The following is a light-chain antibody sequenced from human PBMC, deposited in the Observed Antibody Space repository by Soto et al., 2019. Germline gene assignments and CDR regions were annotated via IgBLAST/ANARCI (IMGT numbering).Light chain of an antibody. CDR1: QSVSSSC. CDR3: QQYGSSLYT. V-gene: IGKV3-20*01. J-gene: IGKJ2*01. CDR2: AAS. Sequence: EIVLTQSPGTLSLSPGERATLSCRASQSVSSSCLAWYQQKPGQAPRPLIYAASSRATGIPDRFSGSGSGTDFTLTINRLEPEDFAVYYCQQYGSSLYTFGQGTKLEIK.